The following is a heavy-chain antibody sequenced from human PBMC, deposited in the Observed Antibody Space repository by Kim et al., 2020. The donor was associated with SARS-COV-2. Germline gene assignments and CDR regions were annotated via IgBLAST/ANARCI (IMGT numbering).Heavy chain of an antibody. D-gene: IGHD6-13*01. CDR1: GFTFSSYA. V-gene: IGHV3-30-3*01. CDR2: ISYDGSNK. J-gene: IGHJ4*02. CDR3: ARDKVGYTSSCPDY. Sequence: GGSLRLSCAASGFTFSSYAMHWVRQAPDKGLEWVAVISYDGSNKYNADSVKGRFTISRDNSKNTLYLQMNSLRAEDTAVYYCARDKVGYTSSCPDYWGQGTLVTVSS.